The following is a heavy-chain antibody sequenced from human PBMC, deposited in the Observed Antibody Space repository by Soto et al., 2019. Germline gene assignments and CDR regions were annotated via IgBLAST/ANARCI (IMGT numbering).Heavy chain of an antibody. J-gene: IGHJ4*02. V-gene: IGHV3-30-3*01. CDR2: ISYDGSNK. CDR3: ARVPRRETWVRGVIRGPFDY. D-gene: IGHD3-10*01. CDR1: GFTFSSYA. Sequence: GGSLRLSCAASGFTFSSYAMHWVRQAPGKGLEWVAVISYDGSNKYYADSVKGRFTISRDNSKNKPYLQMNSLRAEDTAVYYCARVPRRETWVRGVIRGPFDYWGQGTLVTVSS.